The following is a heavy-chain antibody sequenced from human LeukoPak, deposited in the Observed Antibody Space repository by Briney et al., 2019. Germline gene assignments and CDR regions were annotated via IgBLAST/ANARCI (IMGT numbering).Heavy chain of an antibody. Sequence: PGGSLRLTCAASGITVSTNYMNWVRQAPGKGLEWVSAISGSGGSTYYADSVKGRFTISRDNSKNTLYLQMNSLRAEDTAVYYCAKEIDNSSFTIGYFDYWGQGTLVTVSS. CDR3: AKEIDNSSFTIGYFDY. V-gene: IGHV3-23*01. CDR1: GITVSTNY. CDR2: ISGSGGST. D-gene: IGHD2/OR15-2a*01. J-gene: IGHJ4*02.